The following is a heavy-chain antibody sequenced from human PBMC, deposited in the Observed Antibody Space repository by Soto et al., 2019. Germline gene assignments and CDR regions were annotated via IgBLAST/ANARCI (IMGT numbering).Heavy chain of an antibody. CDR3: ARGPTLGSSSWDGTFDY. CDR1: RDSVSSNSAA. J-gene: IGHJ4*02. V-gene: IGHV6-1*01. D-gene: IGHD6-13*01. CDR2: TYYRSKWYN. Sequence: SQTLSLTCAISRDSVSSNSAAWNWIRQSPSRGLEWLGRTYYRSKWYNDYAVSVKSRITINPDTSKNQFSLQLNSVTPEDTAVNYCARGPTLGSSSWDGTFDYWGQGTLVTVSS.